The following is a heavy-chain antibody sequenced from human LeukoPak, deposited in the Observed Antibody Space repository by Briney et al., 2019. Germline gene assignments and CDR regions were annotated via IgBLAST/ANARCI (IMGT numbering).Heavy chain of an antibody. CDR3: ARQRMDV. CDR1: GGTFSSYA. J-gene: IGHJ6*02. V-gene: IGHV1-8*02. CDR2: MNPNSGNT. Sequence: ASVKVFCKASGGTFSSYAINWVRQATGQGLEWMGWMNPNSGNTGYAQKFQGRVTMTRNTSISTAYMELSSLRSEDAAVYYCARQRMDVWGQGTTVTVSS.